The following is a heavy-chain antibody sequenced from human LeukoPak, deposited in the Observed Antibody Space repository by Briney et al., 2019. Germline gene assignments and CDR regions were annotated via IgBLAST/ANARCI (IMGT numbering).Heavy chain of an antibody. CDR2: ISYDGSNK. D-gene: IGHD3-22*01. CDR3: ARERVITMIVPGGFDI. Sequence: GRSLRLSCAASGFTFSSYAMHWVRQAPGKGLEWVAVISYDGSNKYYADSVKGRFTISRDNSKNTLYLQMNSLRAEDTAVYYCARERVITMIVPGGFDIWGQGTMVTVSS. CDR1: GFTFSSYA. J-gene: IGHJ3*02. V-gene: IGHV3-30-3*01.